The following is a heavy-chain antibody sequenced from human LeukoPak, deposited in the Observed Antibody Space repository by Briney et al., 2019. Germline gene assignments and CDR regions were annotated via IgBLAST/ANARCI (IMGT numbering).Heavy chain of an antibody. J-gene: IGHJ4*02. CDR2: MNPNSGNT. CDR1: GYTFTSYD. V-gene: IGHV1-8*03. CDR3: ARDGHRMYYYDTSAYRFDY. Sequence: ASVKVSCKASGYTFTSYDINWVRQATGQGLEWMGWMNPNSGNTGYAQKFQGRVTITRNTSISTAYMELSSLRSDDTAVYYCARDGHRMYYYDTSAYRFDYWGQGTLVTVSS. D-gene: IGHD3-22*01.